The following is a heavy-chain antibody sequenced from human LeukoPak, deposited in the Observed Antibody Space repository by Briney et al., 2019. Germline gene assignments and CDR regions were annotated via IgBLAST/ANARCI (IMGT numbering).Heavy chain of an antibody. CDR3: ARHLDYGDYYYMDV. Sequence: SETLSLTCTVSGGSISSSSYYWGWIRQPPGKWLEWIGEINDSGRTNYNASLKSRVTISVDTSKKQFSLKLSSVTAADTAVYYCARHLDYGDYYYMDVWGKGTTVTISS. CDR2: INDSGRT. D-gene: IGHD4-17*01. V-gene: IGHV4-39*07. J-gene: IGHJ6*03. CDR1: GGSISSSSYY.